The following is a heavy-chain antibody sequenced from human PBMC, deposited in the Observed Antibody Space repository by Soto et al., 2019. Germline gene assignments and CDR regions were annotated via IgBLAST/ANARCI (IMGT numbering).Heavy chain of an antibody. J-gene: IGHJ6*02. CDR1: GDSVSSNSAA. Sequence: LSPTCAISGDSVSSNSAAWNWIRQSPSRGLEWLGRTYYRSKWYNDYAVSVKSRITINPDTSKNQFSLQLNSVTPEDTAVYYCASAGAWGGRASSSHLSAKDVWGQGTTVTVSS. CDR2: TYYRSKWYN. V-gene: IGHV6-1*01. D-gene: IGHD6-13*01. CDR3: ASAGAWGGRASSSHLSAKDV.